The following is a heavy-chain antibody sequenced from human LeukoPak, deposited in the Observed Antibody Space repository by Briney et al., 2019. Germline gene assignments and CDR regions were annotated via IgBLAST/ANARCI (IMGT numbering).Heavy chain of an antibody. J-gene: IGHJ4*02. CDR2: FRARGGST. CDR1: GLTFSSFA. Sequence: GGPLGSPGAALGLTFSSFAMTWIGQAPGKGLECPQVFRARGGSTYYADSVKGRFTISRDNSENTLYLQMNSLTAEDTAVYYCAKLQGSMVGASRRVYGADYWGQGTPVTVSS. D-gene: IGHD1-26*01. CDR3: AKLQGSMVGASRRVYGADY. V-gene: IGHV3-23*01.